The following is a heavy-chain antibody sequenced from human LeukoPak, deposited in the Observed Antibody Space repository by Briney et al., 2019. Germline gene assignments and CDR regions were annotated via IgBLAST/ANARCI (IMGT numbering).Heavy chain of an antibody. J-gene: IGHJ4*02. Sequence: RGSLRLSCAASGFTLRTFALSGVRQAPRKGLEWVSVFSSSAANIDYAHSVTGRCTISRDISKNILYLQMNSLRAQDTAIYYCARLTGNHFDYWGQGTLVTVYS. CDR3: ARLTGNHFDY. D-gene: IGHD1-14*01. CDR2: FSSSAANI. CDR1: GFTLRTFA. V-gene: IGHV3-23*01.